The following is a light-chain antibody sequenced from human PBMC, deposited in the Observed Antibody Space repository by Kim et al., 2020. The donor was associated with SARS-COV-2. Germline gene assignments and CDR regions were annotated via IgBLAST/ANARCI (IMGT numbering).Light chain of an antibody. V-gene: IGLV3-21*04. Sequence: SYELTQPPSVSVAPGQTARVTCGGDNIGSESVHWYQQKPGQAPVLVIYYDSDRPSGIPERFSGSNSGNTATLTISRVEAGDEADYYCQVWDSRSDHIVFGTGTNVTVL. CDR3: QVWDSRSDHIV. CDR2: YDS. J-gene: IGLJ1*01. CDR1: NIGSES.